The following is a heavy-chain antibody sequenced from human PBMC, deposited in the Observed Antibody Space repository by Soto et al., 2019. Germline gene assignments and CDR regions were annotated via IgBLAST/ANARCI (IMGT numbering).Heavy chain of an antibody. CDR1: GFTFGDYA. J-gene: IGHJ6*02. Sequence: PGGSLRLSCTASGFTFGDYAMSWFRQAPGKGLEWVGFIRSKAYGGSTYYADSVKGRFTISRDNSKNTLYLQMNSLRAEDTAVYYCARDRIPTGMDVWGQGTTVTVSS. CDR2: IRSKAYGGST. CDR3: ARDRIPTGMDV. V-gene: IGHV3-49*03.